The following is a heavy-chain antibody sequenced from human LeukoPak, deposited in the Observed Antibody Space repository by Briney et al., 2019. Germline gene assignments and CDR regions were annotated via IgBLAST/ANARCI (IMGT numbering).Heavy chain of an antibody. CDR3: ARDPLRAYYDILTGTQGNYFDY. J-gene: IGHJ4*02. D-gene: IGHD3-9*01. Sequence: ASVTVSCQASGYTLPRYGISWVRQAPGQGLEWMGLVSAYNGNTNYAQKLQGRVTMTTDTSTSTAYMELRSLRSDDTAVYYCARDPLRAYYDILTGTQGNYFDYWGQGTLVTVSS. V-gene: IGHV1-18*04. CDR1: GYTLPRYG. CDR2: VSAYNGNT.